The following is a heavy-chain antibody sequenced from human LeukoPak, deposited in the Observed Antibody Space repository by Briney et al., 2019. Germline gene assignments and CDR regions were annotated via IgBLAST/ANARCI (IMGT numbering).Heavy chain of an antibody. CDR1: GYTLTELS. Sequence: ASVKVSCKVSGYTLTELSMHWVRQAPGQGLEWMGWINPNSGGTNYAQKFQGRVTMTRDTSISTAYMELSRLRSDDTAVYYCARDYEKVYYYDSSGYYDSWGQGTLVTVSS. D-gene: IGHD3-22*01. V-gene: IGHV1-2*02. CDR3: ARDYEKVYYYDSSGYYDS. J-gene: IGHJ5*01. CDR2: INPNSGGT.